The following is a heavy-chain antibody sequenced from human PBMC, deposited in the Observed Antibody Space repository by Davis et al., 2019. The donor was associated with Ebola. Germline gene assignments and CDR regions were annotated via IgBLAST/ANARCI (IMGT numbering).Heavy chain of an antibody. D-gene: IGHD2-2*01. J-gene: IGHJ6*02. CDR1: GLTFDDYG. V-gene: IGHV3-20*04. Sequence: GESLKISCAASGLTFDDYGMSWVRQAPGKGLEWVSGINWNGGSTGYADSVKGRFTISRDNAKNSLYLQMNSLRDEDTAVYYCARDGSDIVLVPAAIGYYYYGMDVWGQGTTVTVSS. CDR2: INWNGGST. CDR3: ARDGSDIVLVPAAIGYYYYGMDV.